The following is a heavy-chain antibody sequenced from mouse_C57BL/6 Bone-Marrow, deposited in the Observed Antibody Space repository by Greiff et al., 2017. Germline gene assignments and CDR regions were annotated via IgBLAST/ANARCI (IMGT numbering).Heavy chain of an antibody. Sequence: EVKVVESGGGLVQSGRSLRLSCATSGFTFSDFYMEWVRQAPGKGLEWIAASRNKANDYTTEYSASVKGRFIVSRDTSQSILYLQMNALRAEDTAIYYCARDAGWAFDYWGQGTTLTVSS. V-gene: IGHV7-1*01. CDR3: ARDAGWAFDY. CDR1: GFTFSDFY. CDR2: SRNKANDYTT. J-gene: IGHJ2*01. D-gene: IGHD2-3*01.